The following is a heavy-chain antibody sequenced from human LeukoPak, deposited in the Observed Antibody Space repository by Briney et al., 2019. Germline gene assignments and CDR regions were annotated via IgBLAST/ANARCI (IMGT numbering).Heavy chain of an antibody. J-gene: IGHJ4*02. Sequence: ASVRVSCKASGYTFTSYGISWVRQAPGQGLEWMGWISPYNGNTNYAQKLQGRVTMTTDTSTSTAYMELRSLRSDDTAVYYCARDYCSGGSCPLSYWGQGTLVTVSS. CDR1: GYTFTSYG. CDR3: ARDYCSGGSCPLSY. V-gene: IGHV1-18*01. CDR2: ISPYNGNT. D-gene: IGHD2-15*01.